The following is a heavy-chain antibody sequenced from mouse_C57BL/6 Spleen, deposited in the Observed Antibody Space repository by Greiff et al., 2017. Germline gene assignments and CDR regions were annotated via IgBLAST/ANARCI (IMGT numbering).Heavy chain of an antibody. CDR1: GYTFTSYW. D-gene: IGHD1-1*01. V-gene: IGHV1-69*01. Sequence: QVQLQQPGAELVMPGASVKLSCKASGYTFTSYWMHWVKQRPGQGLEWIGEIDPSDSYTNYNQKFKGKSTLTVDKSSSTSYMQLSSLTSEDSAVYYCARLLLRSYGYFDVWGTGTTVTVSS. J-gene: IGHJ1*03. CDR2: IDPSDSYT. CDR3: ARLLLRSYGYFDV.